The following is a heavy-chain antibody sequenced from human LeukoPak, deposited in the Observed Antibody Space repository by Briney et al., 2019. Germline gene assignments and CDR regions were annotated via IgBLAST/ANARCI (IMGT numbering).Heavy chain of an antibody. Sequence: SETLSLTCAVSGYSISSGYYWGWIRQPPGKGLEWIGYIYYSGSTNYNPSLKSRVTISVDTSKNQFSLKLSSVTAADTAVYYCARAAGYYGSGSEYYYYMDVWGKGTTVTVSS. CDR2: IYYSGST. V-gene: IGHV4-61*01. CDR1: GYSISSGYY. CDR3: ARAAGYYGSGSEYYYYMDV. J-gene: IGHJ6*03. D-gene: IGHD3-10*01.